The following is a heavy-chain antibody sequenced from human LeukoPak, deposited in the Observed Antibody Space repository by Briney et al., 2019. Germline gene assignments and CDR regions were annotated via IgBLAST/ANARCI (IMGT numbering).Heavy chain of an antibody. CDR1: GGSISSGGYH. CDR2: IYYSGST. D-gene: IGHD4-17*01. J-gene: IGHJ4*02. CDR3: ARGIGERFDY. Sequence: PSQTLSLTCTVSGGSISSGGYHWSWIRQHPGKGLEWIGYIYYSGSTYYNPSLKSRVTISVDTSKNQFSLKLSSVTAADTAVYYCARGIGERFDYWGQGTLVTVSS. V-gene: IGHV4-31*03.